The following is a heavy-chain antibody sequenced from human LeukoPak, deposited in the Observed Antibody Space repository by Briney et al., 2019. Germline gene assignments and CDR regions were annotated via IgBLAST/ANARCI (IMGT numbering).Heavy chain of an antibody. Sequence: GGSLRLSCAASGFTFSSYSMNWVRQAPGKGLEWVSSINSNNGCIYYADSVKGRFTTSRDNAKNSRYLQMHSLRAEDTAVYYCARTGDYDFCSDYHFYYYYYMDVWGKGTTVTVSS. CDR3: ARTGDYDFCSDYHFYYYYYMDV. J-gene: IGHJ6*03. CDR2: INSNNGCI. CDR1: GFTFSSYS. D-gene: IGHD3-3*01. V-gene: IGHV3-21*01.